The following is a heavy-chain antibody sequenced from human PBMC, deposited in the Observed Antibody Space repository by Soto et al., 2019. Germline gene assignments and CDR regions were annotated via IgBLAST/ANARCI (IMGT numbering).Heavy chain of an antibody. CDR3: ARVGANVVPNYLFDY. Sequence: QVQLQESGPGLVKPSQTLSLTCTVSGRSISSGGYYWSGIRQHPGKGLGWIGYIYYSGSTYYNPSLKSRVTISVDTSKNQFSLKLSSVTAADTAVYYCARVGANVVPNYLFDYWGQGTLVTVSS. D-gene: IGHD1-26*01. J-gene: IGHJ4*02. CDR1: GRSISSGGYY. V-gene: IGHV4-31*03. CDR2: IYYSGST.